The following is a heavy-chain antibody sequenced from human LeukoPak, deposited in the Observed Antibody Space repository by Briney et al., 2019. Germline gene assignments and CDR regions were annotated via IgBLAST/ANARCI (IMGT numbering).Heavy chain of an antibody. D-gene: IGHD5-18*01. CDR3: AKSAPGIQLWSYFDY. CDR2: ISGSGGST. Sequence: GESLRLSCAASGFTFSSYAMSWVRQAPGKGLEWVSAISGSGGSTYYADSVKGRLTISRDNSKNTLYLQMNSLRAEDTAVYYCAKSAPGIQLWSYFDYWGQGTLVTVSS. J-gene: IGHJ4*02. CDR1: GFTFSSYA. V-gene: IGHV3-23*01.